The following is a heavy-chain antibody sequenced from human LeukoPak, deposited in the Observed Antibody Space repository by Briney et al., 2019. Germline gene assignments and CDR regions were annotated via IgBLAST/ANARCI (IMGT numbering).Heavy chain of an antibody. J-gene: IGHJ4*02. V-gene: IGHV4-31*03. CDR1: GASISSGDYY. CDR2: ISYSGNT. CDR3: ARDLGYGRGFDY. Sequence: SQTLSLTCTVSGASISSGDYYWGWIRQHPGKGLEWIGYISYSGNTYYNPSLQSRVTISVDTSKTQFSLKLSSVTAADTAVYYCARDLGYGRGFDYWGQGSLVTVSS. D-gene: IGHD5-18*01.